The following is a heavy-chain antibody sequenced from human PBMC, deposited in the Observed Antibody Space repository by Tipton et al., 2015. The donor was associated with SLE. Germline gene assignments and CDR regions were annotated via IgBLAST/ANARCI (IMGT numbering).Heavy chain of an antibody. Sequence: TLSLTCTVSGGSISSYYWSWIRQPAGKGLEWIGRIYTSGSTNYNPSLKSRVTISVDTSKNQFSLKLNSVTAADTAVYYCATFYGGNPGAFDIWGQGTMVTVSS. D-gene: IGHD4-23*01. CDR1: GGSISSYY. CDR3: ATFYGGNPGAFDI. V-gene: IGHV4-4*07. CDR2: IYTSGST. J-gene: IGHJ3*02.